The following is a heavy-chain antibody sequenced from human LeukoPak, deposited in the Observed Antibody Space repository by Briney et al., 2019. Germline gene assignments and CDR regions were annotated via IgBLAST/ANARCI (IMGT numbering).Heavy chain of an antibody. CDR1: GGSISSSNW. J-gene: IGHJ5*02. D-gene: IGHD3-10*01. V-gene: IGHV4-4*02. Sequence: SETLSLTCAVSGGSISSSNWRSWVRQPPGKGLEWIGEIYHSGSTNYNPSLKSRVTISVDKSKNQFSLKLSSVTAADTAVYYCARDYYGSGSYRTETNWFDPWGQGTLVTVSS. CDR3: ARDYYGSGSYRTETNWFDP. CDR2: IYHSGST.